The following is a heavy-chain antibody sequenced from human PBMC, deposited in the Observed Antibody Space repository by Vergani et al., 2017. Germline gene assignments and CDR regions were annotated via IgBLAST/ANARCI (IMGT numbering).Heavy chain of an antibody. Sequence: QVRLQESGPGLVKPSETLSLTCSVSGGSMSGYYWSWIRQPPGKELEWIGYMYHSGSTNYNPSLGTRVTISGDTSKNQFSLKLNSVTAADTAMYYCGRVADFYGLGSRLFDLWGQGILVTVSS. V-gene: IGHV4-59*01. D-gene: IGHD3-10*01. CDR1: GGSMSGYY. CDR3: GRVADFYGLGSRLFDL. CDR2: MYHSGST. J-gene: IGHJ4*02.